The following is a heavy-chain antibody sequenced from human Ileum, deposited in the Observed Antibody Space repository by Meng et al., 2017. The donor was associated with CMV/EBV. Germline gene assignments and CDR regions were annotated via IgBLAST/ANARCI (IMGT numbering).Heavy chain of an antibody. CDR2: LYNDGRYP. Sequence: GGPLRPPCAASGFTFSDYWMHWIRQAPGKGLEWVSALYNDGRYPRYADSVKGRCTISRDNAKNTLYLEMKSLRAEDTAVYYCARDWGTGTECSGDCLSYWDQGTLVTVSS. CDR1: GFTFSDYW. CDR3: ARDWGTGTECSGDCLSY. J-gene: IGHJ4*02. V-gene: IGHV3-74*01. D-gene: IGHD2-21*02.